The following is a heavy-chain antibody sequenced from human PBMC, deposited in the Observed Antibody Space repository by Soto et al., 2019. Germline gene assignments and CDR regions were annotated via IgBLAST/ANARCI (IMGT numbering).Heavy chain of an antibody. D-gene: IGHD3-10*01. Sequence: PSETLSLTCAVYGGSFSGYYWSWIRQPPGKGLEWIGEINHSGSTNYNPSLKSRVTISVDTSKNQFSLKLSSVTAADTAVYYCASEGILWFGELLYSPGYYGMDVWGQGTTVTVSS. V-gene: IGHV4-34*01. CDR1: GGSFSGYY. CDR2: INHSGST. J-gene: IGHJ6*02. CDR3: ASEGILWFGELLYSPGYYGMDV.